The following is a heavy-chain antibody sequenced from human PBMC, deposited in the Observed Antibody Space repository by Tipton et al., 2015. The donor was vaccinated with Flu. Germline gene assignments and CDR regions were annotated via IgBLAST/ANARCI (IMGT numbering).Heavy chain of an antibody. V-gene: IGHV3-30*02. D-gene: IGHD1-1*01. J-gene: IGHJ4*02. CDR3: AKDNDPSNVPHY. Sequence: GSLRLSCVASGFTFSNYGLHWARQAPGKRLEWVALIRHYVTNTYYVDSVRGRFTISRDNSKNTVYLQMNNLRGEDTAVYYCAKDNDPSNVPHYWGQGTLVTVSS. CDR1: GFTFSNYG. CDR2: IRHYVTNT.